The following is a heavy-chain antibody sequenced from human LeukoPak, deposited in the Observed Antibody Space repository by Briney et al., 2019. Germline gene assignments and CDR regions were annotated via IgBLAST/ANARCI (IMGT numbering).Heavy chain of an antibody. Sequence: ASVKVSCKASGYTFTGYYIHWVRQAPGQGLEWMGWINPNINGTNYAQKFQGRVTMTGDRSISTDYMELSRLRSDDTAVYYCARAMVRGENDYWGQGTLVTVSS. J-gene: IGHJ4*02. CDR2: INPNINGT. CDR3: ARAMVRGENDY. D-gene: IGHD3-10*01. CDR1: GYTFTGYY. V-gene: IGHV1-2*02.